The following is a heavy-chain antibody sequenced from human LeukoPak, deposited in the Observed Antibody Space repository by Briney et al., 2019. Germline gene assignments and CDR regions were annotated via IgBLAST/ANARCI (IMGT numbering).Heavy chain of an antibody. J-gene: IGHJ4*02. D-gene: IGHD2-2*01. CDR1: GGSFSGYY. CDR3: VGARIVVVPAATKSLYY. CDR2: INHSGST. Sequence: SETLSLTCAVYGGSFSGYYWTWIRQPPGKGLEWIGDINHSGSTNYNPSLRGRVTISEDTSKKQFSLKLSSVTAADTAVYYCVGARIVVVPAATKSLYYWGQGTLVTVSS. V-gene: IGHV4-34*01.